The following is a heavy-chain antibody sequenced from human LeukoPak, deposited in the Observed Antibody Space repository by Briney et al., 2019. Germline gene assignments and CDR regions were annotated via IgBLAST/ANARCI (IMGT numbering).Heavy chain of an antibody. CDR3: AKGYYDSSGYYPDAFDI. CDR2: ISGSGGST. Sequence: GGSLRLSCAASGFTFSSYAMSWVRQAPGKGLEWVSAISGSGGSTYYADSVKGRFTISRDNSKNTLYLQMNSLRAEDTAVYYCAKGYYDSSGYYPDAFDIWGQGTMVAVSS. CDR1: GFTFSSYA. D-gene: IGHD3-22*01. J-gene: IGHJ3*02. V-gene: IGHV3-23*01.